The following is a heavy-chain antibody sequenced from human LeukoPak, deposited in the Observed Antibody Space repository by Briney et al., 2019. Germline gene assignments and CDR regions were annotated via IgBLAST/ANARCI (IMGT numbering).Heavy chain of an antibody. CDR2: INPSGGST. D-gene: IGHD6-6*01. Sequence: ASVNVSCTASVYTFTSYYMHWVRHAPGQGLEWMGIINPSGGSTSYAQKFQGRVTMTRDTSTGTVYMELSSLRSEDTAVYYCAAQYSSSDGGFYWGQGTLVTVSS. J-gene: IGHJ4*02. CDR1: VYTFTSYY. V-gene: IGHV1-46*01. CDR3: AAQYSSSDGGFY.